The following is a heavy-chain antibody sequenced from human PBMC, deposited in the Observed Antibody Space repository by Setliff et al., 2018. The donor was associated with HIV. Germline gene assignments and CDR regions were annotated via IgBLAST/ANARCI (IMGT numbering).Heavy chain of an antibody. CDR2: FDPEEGET. J-gene: IGHJ1*01. Sequence: ASVKVSCKVSGYTLTKLSMHWARQAPGKGLEWMGGFDPEEGETIYAQKFQGRVTMTEDTSTDTAYMELSSLRSEDTAMYYCAIVKPYYDFWSGSHIGGYFQHWGQGTLVTVSS. CDR1: GYTLTKLS. D-gene: IGHD3-3*01. V-gene: IGHV1-24*01. CDR3: AIVKPYYDFWSGSHIGGYFQH.